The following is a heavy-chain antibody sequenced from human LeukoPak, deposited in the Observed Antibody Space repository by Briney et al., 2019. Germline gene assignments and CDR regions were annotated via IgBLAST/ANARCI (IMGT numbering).Heavy chain of an antibody. CDR1: GFTFSSYA. D-gene: IGHD3-10*01. V-gene: IGHV3-30*04. CDR2: ISYDGSNK. Sequence: PGGSLRLSCAASGFTFSSYAMHWVRQAPGKGLERVAVISYDGSNKYYADSVKGRFTISRDNSKNTLYLQMNSLRAEDTAVYYCARDRRVLLWFGELFDYWGQGTLVTVSS. J-gene: IGHJ4*02. CDR3: ARDRRVLLWFGELFDY.